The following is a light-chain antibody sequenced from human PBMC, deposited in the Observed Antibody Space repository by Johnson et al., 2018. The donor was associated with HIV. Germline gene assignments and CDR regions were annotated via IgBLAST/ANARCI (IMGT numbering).Light chain of an antibody. CDR2: DNN. J-gene: IGLJ1*01. Sequence: QPVLTQPPSVSAAPGQKVTISCSGSSSNIGNNYVSWYQQLPGTAPKLLIYDNNKRPSGIPDRFSGSKSGTSATLGITGLQTGDEADYYCGTWDSSLSAGVLGTGTKVTVL. CDR1: SSNIGNNY. CDR3: GTWDSSLSAGV. V-gene: IGLV1-51*01.